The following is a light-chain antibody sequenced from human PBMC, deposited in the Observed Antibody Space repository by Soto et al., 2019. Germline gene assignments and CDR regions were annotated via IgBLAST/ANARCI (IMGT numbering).Light chain of an antibody. V-gene: IGKV3-20*01. CDR3: QHYGSSRST. J-gene: IGKJ4*02. CDR2: SAS. CDR1: ESISGPY. Sequence: EVVLTQSPGTLSLTSGERATLSCRASESISGPYLAWYQQRPGQAPRLLIYSASTRAAGIRDRISGSGSGTAFALTISRVEPEDFAVYYCQHYGSSRSTFGRGTKVES.